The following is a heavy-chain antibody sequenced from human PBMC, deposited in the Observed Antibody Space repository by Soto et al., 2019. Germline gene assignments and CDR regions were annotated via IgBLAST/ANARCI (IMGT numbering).Heavy chain of an antibody. V-gene: IGHV3-23*01. D-gene: IGHD3-10*01. CDR1: GFTFSSYA. CDR3: AKGPGITVVYNWFDP. CDR2: ISGSGGST. J-gene: IGHJ5*02. Sequence: GGSLRLSCAASGFTFSSYAMSWVRQAPGTGLEWVSAISGSGGSTCYADSVKGRFTIFRDNSKNTLYLQMNSLRAEDTAVYYCAKGPGITVVYNWFDPWGQGTLVTVSS.